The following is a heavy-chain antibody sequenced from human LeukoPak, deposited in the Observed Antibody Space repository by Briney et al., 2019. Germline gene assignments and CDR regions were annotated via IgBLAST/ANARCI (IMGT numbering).Heavy chain of an antibody. V-gene: IGHV1-18*01. CDR3: ARDLGTIFGVVRPGGAFDI. D-gene: IGHD3-3*01. J-gene: IGHJ3*02. CDR1: GYTFTSYG. CDR2: ISAYNGNT. Sequence: ASVKVSCKASGYTFTSYGISWVRQAPGQGLEWMGWISAYNGNTNYAQKLQGRVTMTTDTSTSTAYMELRSLRSDDTAVYYCARDLGTIFGVVRPGGAFDIWGQGTMVTVSS.